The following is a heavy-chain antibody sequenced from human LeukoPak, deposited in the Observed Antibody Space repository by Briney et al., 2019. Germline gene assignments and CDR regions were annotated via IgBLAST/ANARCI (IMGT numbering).Heavy chain of an antibody. CDR1: GFTVSNNY. V-gene: IGHV3-53*01. J-gene: IGHJ4*02. D-gene: IGHD3-22*01. CDR2: IYSGGST. CDR3: AKDPGASYYDSSGYYPSSIDY. Sequence: PGGSLRLSCAASGFTVSNNYMSWVRQAPGKGLEWVSIIYSGGSTYYADSVKGRFTISRDNSKNTLHLQMKSLRADDTAVYYCAKDPGASYYDSSGYYPSSIDYWGQGTLVTVSS.